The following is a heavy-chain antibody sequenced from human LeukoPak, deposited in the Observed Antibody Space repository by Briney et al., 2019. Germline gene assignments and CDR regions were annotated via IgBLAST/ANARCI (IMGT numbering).Heavy chain of an antibody. J-gene: IGHJ4*02. D-gene: IGHD1-26*01. V-gene: IGHV1-18*01. Sequence: ASVKVSCKASGYTFTSYGISWVRQAPGQGLVWMGWISAYNGNTNYAQKLQGRVTMTTDTSTSAAYMELRSLRSDDTAVYYCAREGDSGSSGPLDYWGQGTLVTVSS. CDR2: ISAYNGNT. CDR3: AREGDSGSSGPLDY. CDR1: GYTFTSYG.